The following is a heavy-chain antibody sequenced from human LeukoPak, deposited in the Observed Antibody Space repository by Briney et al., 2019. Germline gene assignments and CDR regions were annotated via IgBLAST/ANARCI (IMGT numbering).Heavy chain of an antibody. CDR1: GFTFSSYG. CDR3: ARDFPVMDCGGDCYSGTLDY. Sequence: GGSLRLSCAASGFTFSSYGMHWVRQAPGKGLEWVAVIWYDGSNKYYADSVKGRFTISRDNSKNTLYLQMNSLRAEDTAVYYCARDFPVMDCGGDCYSGTLDYWGQGTLVTVSS. CDR2: IWYDGSNK. D-gene: IGHD2-21*02. V-gene: IGHV3-33*01. J-gene: IGHJ4*02.